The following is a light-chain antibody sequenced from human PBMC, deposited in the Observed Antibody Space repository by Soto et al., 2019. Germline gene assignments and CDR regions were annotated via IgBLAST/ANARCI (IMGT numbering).Light chain of an antibody. CDR2: DVS. Sequence: QSALTQPRSVSGSPGQSVTISCTGTSSDVGGYNYVSWYQQHPGKAPKVTIYDVSKRPSGVPDRFSGSKSGNTASLTISGLQAEVEADYYCCSYAGSYTFYVFGTGTKLTVL. CDR3: CSYAGSYTFYV. V-gene: IGLV2-11*01. J-gene: IGLJ1*01. CDR1: SSDVGGYNY.